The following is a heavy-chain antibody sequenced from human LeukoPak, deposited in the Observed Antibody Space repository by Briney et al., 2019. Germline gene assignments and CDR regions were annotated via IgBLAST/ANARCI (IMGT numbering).Heavy chain of an antibody. CDR3: AGGIYCSSTSCYYYYYYMDV. CDR1: GGSISSYY. CDR2: IYTSGST. J-gene: IGHJ6*03. V-gene: IGHV4-4*07. D-gene: IGHD2-2*01. Sequence: PSETLSLTCTVSGGSISSYYWSWIRQPAGKGLEWIGRIYTSGSTNYNPSLKSRVTMSVDTSKNQFSLKLSSVTAADTAVYYCAGGIYCSSTSCYYYYYYMDVWGKGTTVTVSS.